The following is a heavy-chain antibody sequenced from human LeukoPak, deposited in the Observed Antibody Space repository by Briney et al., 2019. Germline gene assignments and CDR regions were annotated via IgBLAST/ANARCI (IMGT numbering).Heavy chain of an antibody. J-gene: IGHJ4*02. CDR2: ISGSAHKI. D-gene: IGHD5-18*01. CDR3: AGRLTGYSSGYVH. CDR1: GITFSNYA. Sequence: GGSLRLSCVASGITFSNYAVSWVRQAPEKGLDWVSVISGSAHKIRYADSVKGRFTISRDNSENIVYLQMNNLRVEDTAIYYCAGRLTGYSSGYVHWGQGTLVTVSS. V-gene: IGHV3-23*01.